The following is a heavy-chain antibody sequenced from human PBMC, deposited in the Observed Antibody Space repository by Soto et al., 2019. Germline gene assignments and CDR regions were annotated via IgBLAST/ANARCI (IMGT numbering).Heavy chain of an antibody. D-gene: IGHD2-15*01. Sequence: QVHLQESGPGLVRPSQTLSLTCTVSGDSITTAAYYWTWIRHLPGKGLEWIGHVFRSGSTNYNPSLKSRIPMSVDPSKNQFSLNLTSVTAADTAVYYCASASVAATLRWLDPWGQGTLVTVSS. CDR1: GDSITTAAYY. J-gene: IGHJ5*02. CDR2: VFRSGST. V-gene: IGHV4-31*03. CDR3: ASASVAATLRWLDP.